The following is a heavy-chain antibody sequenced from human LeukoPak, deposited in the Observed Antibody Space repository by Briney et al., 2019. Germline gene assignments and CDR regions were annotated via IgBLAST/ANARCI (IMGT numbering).Heavy chain of an antibody. Sequence: PGGSLRLFCAASGFTLSRYSMNWVRQAPGKGLEWVSSISSSSSYIYYADSVKGRFTISRDNAKNSLYLQMNSLRAEDTAVYYCARDDDYGGNNFDYWGQGTLVTVSS. J-gene: IGHJ4*02. D-gene: IGHD4-23*01. CDR3: ARDDDYGGNNFDY. V-gene: IGHV3-21*01. CDR2: ISSSSSYI. CDR1: GFTLSRYS.